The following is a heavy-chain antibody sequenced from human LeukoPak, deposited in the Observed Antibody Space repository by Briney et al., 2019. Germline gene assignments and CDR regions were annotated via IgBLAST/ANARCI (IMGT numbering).Heavy chain of an antibody. V-gene: IGHV3-23*01. CDR2: ISGSGGST. CDR3: AKEGYSSSSGASDI. Sequence: GGSLRLSCAASGFTFSSYAMSWVRQAPGKGLEWVSAISGSGGSTYYADSVKGRFTISRDNSKNTLYLQMNSLRAEDMALYYCAKEGYSSSSGASDIWGQGTMVTVSS. CDR1: GFTFSSYA. J-gene: IGHJ3*02. D-gene: IGHD6-6*01.